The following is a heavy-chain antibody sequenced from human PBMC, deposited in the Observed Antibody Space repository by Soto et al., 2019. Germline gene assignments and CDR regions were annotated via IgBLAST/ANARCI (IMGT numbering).Heavy chain of an antibody. CDR1: GGSISSSS. D-gene: IGHD2-2*01. J-gene: IGHJ4*02. CDR3: ARARFCTSTSCYHYFDF. V-gene: IGHV4-59*01. Sequence: SETLFLTCTVSGGSISSSSWSWIRQPPGRGLEWIGYIYNNGRTDYNPSLKSRVTISVDTSKNHFSLKLSSVTPADTAVYYCARARFCTSTSCYHYFDFWGQGTLVTVSS. CDR2: IYNNGRT.